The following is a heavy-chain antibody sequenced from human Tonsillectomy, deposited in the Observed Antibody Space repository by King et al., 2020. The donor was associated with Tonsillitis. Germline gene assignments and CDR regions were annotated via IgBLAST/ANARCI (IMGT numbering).Heavy chain of an antibody. CDR2: TYYWSKWDI. V-gene: IGHV6-1*01. CDR3: ARGYDSSGDAFDI. J-gene: IGHJ3*02. Sequence: VHLQQSSPGLVKPSQTFTLTCAIPGDSGSNNSSAWNWFRQSPSRGLDWLGRTYYWSKWDIDYAVSVKSRLTINPDTSKNQLSLQLNSVTPEYTAVYYCARGYDSSGDAFDIWGQGTMVTVSS. CDR1: GDSGSNNSSA. D-gene: IGHD3-22*01.